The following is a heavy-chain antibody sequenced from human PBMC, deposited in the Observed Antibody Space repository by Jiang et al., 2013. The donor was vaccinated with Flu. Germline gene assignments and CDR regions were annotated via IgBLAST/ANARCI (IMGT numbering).Heavy chain of an antibody. CDR1: GGSISSSSSY. CDR3: ARLSDSSSSFPYYFDC. J-gene: IGHJ4*02. CDR2: MYYSGNT. Sequence: GLVKPSETLSLTCTVSGGSISSSSSYWGWIRQPPGKGLEWIGSMYYSGNTYSNPSLKSRVTISVGTSKNQFSLNLSSVTAADTAVYYCARLSDSSSSFPYYFDCWGQGTLVTVSS. D-gene: IGHD6-6*01. V-gene: IGHV4-39*01.